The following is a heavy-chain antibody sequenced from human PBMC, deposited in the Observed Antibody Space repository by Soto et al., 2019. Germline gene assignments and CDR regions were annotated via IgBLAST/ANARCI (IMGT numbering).Heavy chain of an antibody. CDR2: IYYSGST. V-gene: IGHV4-30-4*01. CDR3: ARGPGTMAKIDY. J-gene: IGHJ4*02. Sequence: SETLSSPGIVPVASITIGNYSWSWFPQPPGKGLEWIGYIYYSGSTYYNPSLKSRVTISVDTSKNQFSLKLSSVTAADTAVYYCARGPGTMAKIDYWGQGTLVTVSS. CDR1: VASITIGNYS. D-gene: IGHD3-10*01.